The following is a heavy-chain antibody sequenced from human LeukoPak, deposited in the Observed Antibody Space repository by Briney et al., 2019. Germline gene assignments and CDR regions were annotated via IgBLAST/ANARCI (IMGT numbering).Heavy chain of an antibody. D-gene: IGHD3-16*01. CDR1: GYTFTRYA. J-gene: IGHJ4*02. CDR2: INMYTANP. Sequence: ASVKVSCKASGYTFTRYAINWLRQAPGQGLEWMGWINMYTANPAYAQGFTERFVFSLDTSVTTAYLQISNLKTEDTAVYYCARHDNDDDFDYWGQGTLVAVSS. V-gene: IGHV7-4-1*02. CDR3: ARHDNDDDFDY.